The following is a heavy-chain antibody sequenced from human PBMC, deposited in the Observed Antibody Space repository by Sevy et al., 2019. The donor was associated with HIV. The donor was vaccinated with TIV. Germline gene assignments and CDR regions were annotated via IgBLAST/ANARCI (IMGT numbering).Heavy chain of an antibody. CDR3: ARGLYYDSSRGTFDY. Sequence: GGSLRLSCAASGFTFSSYAMHWVRQAPGKGLEWVAVISYDGSNKSYADSVKGRFTISRDNSKNTLYLQMNSLRAEDTAVYYCARGLYYDSSRGTFDYWGQGTLVTVSS. CDR1: GFTFSSYA. CDR2: ISYDGSNK. D-gene: IGHD3-22*01. V-gene: IGHV3-30-3*01. J-gene: IGHJ4*02.